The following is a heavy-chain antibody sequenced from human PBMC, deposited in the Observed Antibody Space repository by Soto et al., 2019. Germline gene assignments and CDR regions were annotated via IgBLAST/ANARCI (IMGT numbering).Heavy chain of an antibody. CDR3: AKDTTNSLSDY. V-gene: IGHV3-23*01. CDR2: ISGSGASA. Sequence: GSLRLSCAASGFTFRNYGMNWVRQAPGKGLEWVSSISGSGASAYYADSVKGRFTISRDNSKNTLYLQMNSLRAEDTAVYYCAKDTTNSLSDYWGQGTLVTVSS. J-gene: IGHJ4*02. CDR1: GFTFRNYG. D-gene: IGHD1-26*01.